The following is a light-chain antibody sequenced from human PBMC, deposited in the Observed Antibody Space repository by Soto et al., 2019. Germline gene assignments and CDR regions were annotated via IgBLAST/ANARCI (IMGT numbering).Light chain of an antibody. J-gene: IGKJ1*01. V-gene: IGKV3-15*01. CDR3: QQYNIWPSWT. CDR1: PSVSLS. CDR2: GAS. Sequence: EIVLTQSPATLSVSLGDSATLSCRASPSVSLSLAWYQMRPGQPPRLLIYGASTRATDIPARFSGSGSGKDFTLTISSLQSEDFAVYFCQQYNIWPSWTFGQGTKVELK.